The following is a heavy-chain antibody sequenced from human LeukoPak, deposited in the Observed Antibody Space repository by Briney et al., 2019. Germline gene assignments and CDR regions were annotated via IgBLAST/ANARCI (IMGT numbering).Heavy chain of an antibody. Sequence: PSETLSLTCAVYGGSFSGYYWSWIRQPPGKGLEWIGEINHSGSTNYNPSLKSRVTISVDTSKNQFSLKLSSVTAADTAVYYCARHQGNYYDYYYYMDVWGKGTTVTISS. J-gene: IGHJ6*03. D-gene: IGHD3-10*01. V-gene: IGHV4-34*01. CDR1: GGSFSGYY. CDR2: INHSGST. CDR3: ARHQGNYYDYYYYMDV.